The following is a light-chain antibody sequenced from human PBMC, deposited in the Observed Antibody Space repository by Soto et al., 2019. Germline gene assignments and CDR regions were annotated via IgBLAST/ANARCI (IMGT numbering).Light chain of an antibody. Sequence: EIVLTQSPATLSLSPGERATLSCRASQSVLYSSNNKNYLAWFQQKPGQPPKLLIYWASTRESGVPDRFSGSGSGTDFTLTISSLQAEDVAVYYCQQYYSTPLTFGGGTTVEIK. J-gene: IGKJ4*01. CDR1: QSVLYSSNNKNY. CDR3: QQYYSTPLT. V-gene: IGKV4-1*01. CDR2: WAS.